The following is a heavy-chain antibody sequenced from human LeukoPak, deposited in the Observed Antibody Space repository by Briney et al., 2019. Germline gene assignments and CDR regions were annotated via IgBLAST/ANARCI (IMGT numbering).Heavy chain of an antibody. Sequence: SETLCLTCTVSRGAITSGGYSWNWIRQPPGKGLEWIGYISDRGPAYYNPSLKSRFTISVDRPKNQFFLTVTSVTAADTAVYFCARSRQASGLLGSWGQGTLVTVSS. CDR1: RGAITSGGYS. CDR2: ISDRGPA. D-gene: IGHD3-10*01. CDR3: ARSRQASGLLGS. J-gene: IGHJ5*01. V-gene: IGHV4-30-2*01.